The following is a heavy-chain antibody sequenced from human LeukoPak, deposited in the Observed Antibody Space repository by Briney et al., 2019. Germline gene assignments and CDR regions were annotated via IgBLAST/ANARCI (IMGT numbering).Heavy chain of an antibody. J-gene: IGHJ4*02. CDR1: GGSISSYY. V-gene: IGHV4-59*06. Sequence: SETLSLTCTVSGGSISSYYWSWIRQHPGKGLEWIGYIYYSGSTYYNPSLKSRVTISVDTSKNQFSLKLSSVTAADTAVYYCARTPTRAYYFDYWGQGTLVTVSS. CDR2: IYYSGST. CDR3: ARTPTRAYYFDY. D-gene: IGHD2-2*01.